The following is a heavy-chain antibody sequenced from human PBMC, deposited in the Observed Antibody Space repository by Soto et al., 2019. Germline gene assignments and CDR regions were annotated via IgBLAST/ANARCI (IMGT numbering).Heavy chain of an antibody. CDR3: ARLDEMATPSG. J-gene: IGHJ4*02. V-gene: IGHV1-69*02. CDR2: IIPILGIA. CDR1: GGTFSSYT. D-gene: IGHD5-12*01. Sequence: QVQLVQSGAEVKKPGSSVKVSCKASGGTFSSYTISWVRQAPGQGLEWMGRIIPILGIANYAQKFQGRVTITADKSTSTAYMELSSLRSEDTAVYYWARLDEMATPSGWGQGTLVTVSS.